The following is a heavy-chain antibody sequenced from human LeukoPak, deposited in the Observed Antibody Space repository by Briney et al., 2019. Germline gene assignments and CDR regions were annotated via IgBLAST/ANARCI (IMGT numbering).Heavy chain of an antibody. CDR2: IIPILGIA. CDR3: ASTYYYDSSGYYRYDY. CDR1: GGTFSSYT. Sequence: SVKVSCKASGGTFSSYTISWVRQAPGQGLEWMGRIIPILGIANHAQKFQGRVTITADKSTSTAYMELSSLRSEDTAVYYCASTYYYDSSGYYRYDYWGQGTLVTVSS. D-gene: IGHD3-22*01. V-gene: IGHV1-69*02. J-gene: IGHJ4*02.